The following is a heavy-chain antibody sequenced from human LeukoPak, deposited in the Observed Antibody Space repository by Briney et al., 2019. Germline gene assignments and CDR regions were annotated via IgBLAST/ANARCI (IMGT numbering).Heavy chain of an antibody. V-gene: IGHV4-39*01. Sequence: SETLSLTCTVSGGSISSSSYFWGWIRQPPGKGLEWIGSIYSSGITYYNPSLKSRVTISVDTSKNQFSLELSSVTAADTAVYYCARVPPRDAFDIWGQGTMVTVSS. J-gene: IGHJ3*02. CDR2: IYSSGIT. CDR1: GGSISSSSYF. CDR3: ARVPPRDAFDI.